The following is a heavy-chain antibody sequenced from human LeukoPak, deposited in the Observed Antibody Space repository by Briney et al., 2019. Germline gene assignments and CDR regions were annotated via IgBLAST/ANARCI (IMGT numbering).Heavy chain of an antibody. CDR3: ARSSQATLYDYVWGSYRRVFDY. D-gene: IGHD3-16*02. CDR2: MNPNSGNT. J-gene: IGHJ4*02. Sequence: ASLKASCKASGDTYTSYDINWVRQATGQGLEWMGWMNPNSGNTGYAQKFQGRVTITRNTCISTAYMELRSLRSEDTAVYYCARSSQATLYDYVWGSYRRVFDYWGQGTLVTVSS. CDR1: GDTYTSYD. V-gene: IGHV1-8*03.